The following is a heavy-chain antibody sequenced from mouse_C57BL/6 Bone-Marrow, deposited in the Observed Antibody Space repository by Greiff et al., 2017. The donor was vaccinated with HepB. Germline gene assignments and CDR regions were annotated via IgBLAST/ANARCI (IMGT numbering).Heavy chain of an antibody. V-gene: IGHV1-76*01. CDR1: GYTFTDYY. J-gene: IGHJ2*01. CDR3: ARGGRGDY. Sequence: QVQLQQSGAELVRPGASVKLSCKASGYTFTDYYINWVKQRPGQGLEWIARIYPGSGNTYYNEKFKGKATLTAEKSSSTAYMQLSSLTSEDSAVYFCARGGRGDYWGQGTTLTVSS. CDR2: IYPGSGNT.